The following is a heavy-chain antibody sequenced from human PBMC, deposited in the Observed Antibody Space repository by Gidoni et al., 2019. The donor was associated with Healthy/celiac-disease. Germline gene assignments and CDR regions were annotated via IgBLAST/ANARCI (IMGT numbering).Heavy chain of an antibody. J-gene: IGHJ4*02. CDR3: ARVAPPEYYDFCSGLFDY. CDR2: IYYSGTT. D-gene: IGHD3-3*01. CDR1: GGPLSSGRYP. V-gene: IGHV4-30-4*07. Sequence: QVQLQESGPGLVKPSQTLSLTCAAPGGPLSSGRYPWSWIRQPPGKGLEWIGYIYYSGTTYYNPSLKSRVTISVDTSKNQFSLKLSSVTAADTAVYYCARVAPPEYYDFCSGLFDYWGQGTLVTVSS.